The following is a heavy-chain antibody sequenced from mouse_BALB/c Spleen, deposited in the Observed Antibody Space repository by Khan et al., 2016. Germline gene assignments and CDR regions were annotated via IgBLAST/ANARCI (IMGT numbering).Heavy chain of an antibody. D-gene: IGHD1-2*01. Sequence: VQLQQPGAELVKPGASVKLSCTASGFNIKDTYMHWVKQRPEQGLEWIGRIDPANGNTKYDPKFQGKATISAGTSSNTAYLQLSNLTSKYTAVSSCALITTATYCGQGTTLTVSS. CDR3: ALITTATY. J-gene: IGHJ2*01. CDR2: IDPANGNT. V-gene: IGHV14-3*02. CDR1: GFNIKDTY.